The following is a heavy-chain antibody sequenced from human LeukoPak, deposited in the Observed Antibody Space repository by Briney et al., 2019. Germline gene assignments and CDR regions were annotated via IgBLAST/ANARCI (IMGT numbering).Heavy chain of an antibody. V-gene: IGHV3-53*01. Sequence: QTGGSLRLSCAASGFTVSSNHMNWVRQAPGKGLEWVSLIYSGGSTYYADSVKGRFTISRDNSKNTLYLQMNSLRAEDTAVYYCARVSGDYYYMDVWGKGTMVTISS. J-gene: IGHJ6*03. CDR2: IYSGGST. D-gene: IGHD1-26*01. CDR3: ARVSGDYYYMDV. CDR1: GFTVSSNH.